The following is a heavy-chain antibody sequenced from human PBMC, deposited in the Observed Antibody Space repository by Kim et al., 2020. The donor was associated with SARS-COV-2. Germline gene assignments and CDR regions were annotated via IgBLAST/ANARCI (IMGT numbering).Heavy chain of an antibody. Sequence: RTRYHTDSVKGRFTISRDNAKTSLYLQMNSLRAEDTAVYYCARDQGGSSNPWGQGTLVTVSS. CDR2: RTR. V-gene: IGHV3-48*01. J-gene: IGHJ5*02. CDR3: ARDQGGSSNP. D-gene: IGHD2-15*01.